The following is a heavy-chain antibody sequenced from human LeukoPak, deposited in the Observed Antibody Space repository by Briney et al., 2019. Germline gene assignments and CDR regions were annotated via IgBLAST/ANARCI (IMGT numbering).Heavy chain of an antibody. CDR3: ARPTIAAAFRTDWFDP. V-gene: IGHV4-39*01. D-gene: IGHD6-13*01. Sequence: PGGSLRLSCAASGFTFSSYEMNWVRQAPGKGLEWIGTFYYSGSTYYNPSLKSRVTISVDTSKNQFSLKLNSVTAADTAVYYCARPTIAAAFRTDWFDPWGQGTLVTVSS. J-gene: IGHJ5*02. CDR2: FYYSGST. CDR1: GFTFSSYE.